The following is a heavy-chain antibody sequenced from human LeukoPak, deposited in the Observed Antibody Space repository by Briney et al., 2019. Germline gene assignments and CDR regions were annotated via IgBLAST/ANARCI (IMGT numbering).Heavy chain of an antibody. D-gene: IGHD6-13*01. J-gene: IGHJ4*02. Sequence: GASVKVSCKASGYTFTSYYMHWVRQAPGQGLEWMGIINPSGGSTSYAQKFQGRVTMTRDTSTSTVYMELSSLRSEDTAMYYCARVRSVTQQLVNIYDYWGQGTLVTVSS. V-gene: IGHV1-46*01. CDR3: ARVRSVTQQLVNIYDY. CDR1: GYTFTSYY. CDR2: INPSGGST.